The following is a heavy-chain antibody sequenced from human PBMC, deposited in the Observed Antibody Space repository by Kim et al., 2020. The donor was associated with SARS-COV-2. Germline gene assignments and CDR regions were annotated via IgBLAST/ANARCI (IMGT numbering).Heavy chain of an antibody. CDR2: ISNIESST. CDR3: RGVPADVYYYGMDV. D-gene: IGHD2-2*01. V-gene: IGHV3-74*01. CDR1: GFTFSDYW. Sequence: GGSLRLSCAVSGFTFSDYWMHWVRQAPWKGLVWGSRISNIESSTSYADSVKGRFTISRDNAKNTLYMQMNSLRAEDTAVYYCRGVPADVYYYGMDVWGQGTTVTVSS. J-gene: IGHJ6*02.